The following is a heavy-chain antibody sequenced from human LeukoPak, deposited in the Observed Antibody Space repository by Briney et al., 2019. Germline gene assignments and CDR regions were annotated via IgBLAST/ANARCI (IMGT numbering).Heavy chain of an antibody. V-gene: IGHV4-34*01. CDR2: INHSGST. CDR3: ARADYYGSGSYTFDLDY. D-gene: IGHD3-10*01. Sequence: PGGSLRLSCAASGFTFDDYGMSWIRQPPGKGLEWSGEINHSGSTNYNPSLKSRVTISVDTSKNQFSLKLSSVTAADTAVYYCARADYYGSGSYTFDLDYWGQGTLVTVSS. J-gene: IGHJ4*02. CDR1: GFTFDDYG.